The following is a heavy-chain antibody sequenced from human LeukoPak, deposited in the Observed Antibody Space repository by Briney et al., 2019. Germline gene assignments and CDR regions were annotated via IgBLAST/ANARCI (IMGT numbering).Heavy chain of an antibody. CDR2: IIPIFGTA. V-gene: IGHV1-69*13. Sequence: SVKVSCKASGYTFTSYDISWVRQAPGQGLEWMGGIIPIFGTANYAQKFQGRVTITADESTSTAYMELSSLRSEDTAVYYCASLTQGYDFWSGYYKTAPVDYWGQGTLVTVSS. J-gene: IGHJ4*02. CDR3: ASLTQGYDFWSGYYKTAPVDY. D-gene: IGHD3-3*01. CDR1: GYTFTSYD.